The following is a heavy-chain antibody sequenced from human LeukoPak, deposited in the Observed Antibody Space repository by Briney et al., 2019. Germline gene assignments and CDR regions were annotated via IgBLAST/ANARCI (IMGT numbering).Heavy chain of an antibody. CDR3: ARSPGGVGDFDY. Sequence: ASVKVSCKASGYTFTSYYMHWLRQAPGQGLEWMGIINPSGGSTSYAHTFQGRATMTRDTSTSTVYMELSSLRSEDTAVYYCARSPGGVGDFDYWGQGTLVTVSS. CDR2: INPSGGST. D-gene: IGHD1-26*01. J-gene: IGHJ4*02. CDR1: GYTFTSYY. V-gene: IGHV1-46*03.